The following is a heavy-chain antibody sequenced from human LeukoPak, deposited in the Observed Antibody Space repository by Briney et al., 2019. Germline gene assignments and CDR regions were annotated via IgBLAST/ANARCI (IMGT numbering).Heavy chain of an antibody. CDR3: ARDPPGPTAFDL. Sequence: ASVKVSCKASGYIFTDYYMHWVRQAPGQGLEWMGWINPKSDGTKYAQNFQGRVTMTWDTSISTAYMEVSRLTSDDTAMFYCARDPPGPTAFDLWGQGTMVTVSS. J-gene: IGHJ3*01. CDR2: INPKSDGT. V-gene: IGHV1-2*02. CDR1: GYIFTDYY.